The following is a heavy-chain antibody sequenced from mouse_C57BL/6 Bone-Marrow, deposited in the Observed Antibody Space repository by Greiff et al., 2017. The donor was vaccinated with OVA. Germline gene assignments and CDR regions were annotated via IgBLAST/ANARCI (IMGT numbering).Heavy chain of an antibody. Sequence: VQLQQSGAELVRPGASVKLSCTASGFNIKDDYMHWVKQRPEQGLAWIGWIDPENGDTEYASKFQGKATITADTSSNTAYLQLSSLTSEDTAVYYCTTPDYDVGGSYAMDYWGQGTSVTVSS. CDR1: GFNIKDDY. CDR3: TTPDYDVGGSYAMDY. CDR2: IDPENGDT. V-gene: IGHV14-4*01. D-gene: IGHD2-4*01. J-gene: IGHJ4*01.